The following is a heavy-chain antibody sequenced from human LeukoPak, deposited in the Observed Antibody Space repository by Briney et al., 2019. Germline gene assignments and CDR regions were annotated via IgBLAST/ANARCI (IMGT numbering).Heavy chain of an antibody. CDR1: GFIVSSNY. CDR3: ARGAYYYGSGSYYFDY. CDR2: IYSGGSI. D-gene: IGHD3-10*01. V-gene: IGHV3-53*01. Sequence: PGGSLRLSCAASGFIVSSNYMSWVRQAPGKGLEWVSVIYSGGSIYYADSVKGRFTISRDNSKNTLYLQMNSLRAEDTAVYYCARGAYYYGSGSYYFDYWGQGTLVTVSS. J-gene: IGHJ4*02.